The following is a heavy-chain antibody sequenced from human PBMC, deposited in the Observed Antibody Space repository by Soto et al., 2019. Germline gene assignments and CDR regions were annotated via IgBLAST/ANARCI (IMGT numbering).Heavy chain of an antibody. CDR3: ARDRDGGYSSSSGPFDY. D-gene: IGHD6-6*01. V-gene: IGHV1-69*13. J-gene: IGHJ4*02. Sequence: SVKVSCKASGGTFSSYAISWVRQAPGQGLEWMGGIIPIFGTANYAQKFQGRVTITADESTSTAYMELSSLRSEDTAVYYCARDRDGGYSSSSGPFDYWGQGALGTSPQ. CDR2: IIPIFGTA. CDR1: GGTFSSYA.